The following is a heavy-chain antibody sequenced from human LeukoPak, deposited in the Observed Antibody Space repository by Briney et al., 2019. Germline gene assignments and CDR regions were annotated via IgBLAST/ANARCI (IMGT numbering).Heavy chain of an antibody. CDR1: GFTFSSYA. V-gene: IGHV3-23*01. CDR2: ISGSGGST. J-gene: IGHJ4*02. CDR3: AKDVRIAAAGIKDY. D-gene: IGHD6-13*01. Sequence: PGGSLRLSCAASGFTFSSYAMSWVRQAPGKGLVWVSAISGSGGSTYYADSVKGRFTISRDNSKNTLYLQMNSLRAEDTAVYYCAKDVRIAAAGIKDYWGQGTLVTVSS.